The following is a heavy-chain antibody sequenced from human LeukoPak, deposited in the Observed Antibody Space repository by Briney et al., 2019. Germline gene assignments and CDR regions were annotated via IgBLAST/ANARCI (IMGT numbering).Heavy chain of an antibody. CDR3: AKDLSYSTDWPYFDS. J-gene: IGHJ4*02. CDR2: ISYDGSNK. CDR1: GFTFSRYA. V-gene: IGHV3-30*04. D-gene: IGHD6-19*01. Sequence: GRSLRLSCAASGFTFSRYAMHWVRQAPGKGLEWVAVISYDGSNKDYADSVKGRFTISRDKSKNTLYLQLNSLRPEDTAVYYCAKDLSYSTDWPYFDSWGQGTLVTVSS.